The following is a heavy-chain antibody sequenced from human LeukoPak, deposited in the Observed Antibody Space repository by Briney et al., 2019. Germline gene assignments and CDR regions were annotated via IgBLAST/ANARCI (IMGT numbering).Heavy chain of an antibody. Sequence: GEPLKISCKGSGYSFTSYWIGWVRQMPGKGLEWMGIIYPGDSETRYSPSFQGQVTMSTDKSISTAYLQWSSLKASDTAMYFCARGGSAYALDYWGQGTLVTVSS. J-gene: IGHJ4*02. V-gene: IGHV5-51*01. D-gene: IGHD2-2*01. CDR3: ARGGSAYALDY. CDR1: GYSFTSYW. CDR2: IYPGDSET.